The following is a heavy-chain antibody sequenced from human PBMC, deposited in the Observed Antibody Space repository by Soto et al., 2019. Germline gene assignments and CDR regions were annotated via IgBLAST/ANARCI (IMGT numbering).Heavy chain of an antibody. J-gene: IGHJ4*02. CDR3: ARDLTSVRGS. D-gene: IGHD3-10*01. CDR1: GGTFSRHS. Sequence: QVQMVQSGAEVKKPGSSARVSCKVSGGTFSRHSISWVRQAPGQGLEWVGGIIPIFDSTQYSQKSQGTLTITADASTSTFHIYLSGLRPEDTALYYCARDLTSVRGSWGQGTLVTVS. V-gene: IGHV1-69*01. CDR2: IIPIFDST.